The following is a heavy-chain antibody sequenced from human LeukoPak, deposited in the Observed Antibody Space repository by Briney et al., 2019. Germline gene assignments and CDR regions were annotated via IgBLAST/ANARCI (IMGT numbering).Heavy chain of an antibody. J-gene: IGHJ4*02. CDR2: ISAYNGNT. CDR1: GYTFTSYG. CDR3: ARDYQSSWTPGC. Sequence: ASVKVSCKASGYTFTSYGISWVRQAPGQGLEWMGWISAYNGNTNHAQKLQGRVTMTTDTSTSTAYMELRSLRSDDTAVYYRARDYQSSWTPGCWGQGTLVTVSS. D-gene: IGHD6-19*01. V-gene: IGHV1-18*01.